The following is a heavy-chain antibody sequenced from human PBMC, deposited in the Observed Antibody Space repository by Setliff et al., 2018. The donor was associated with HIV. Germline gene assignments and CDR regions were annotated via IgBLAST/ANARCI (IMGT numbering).Heavy chain of an antibody. Sequence: SETLSLTCTVSGGSISSYYWSWIRQPAGKGLEWIGRIYTTGSPTYNPSLESRVTISVDTSKNQCSLKLRSLTAADTAIYYCARGAPRGRLRFPNWFDPWGQGTLVTVSS. D-gene: IGHD5-12*01. CDR2: IYTTGSP. CDR1: GGSISSYY. V-gene: IGHV4-4*07. CDR3: ARGAPRGRLRFPNWFDP. J-gene: IGHJ5*02.